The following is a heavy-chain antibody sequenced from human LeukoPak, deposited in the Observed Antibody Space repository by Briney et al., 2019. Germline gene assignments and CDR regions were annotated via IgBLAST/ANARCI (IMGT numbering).Heavy chain of an antibody. D-gene: IGHD5-24*01. J-gene: IGHJ4*02. CDR1: GYTFTGYY. CDR2: INPNSGGT. V-gene: IGHV1-2*02. CDR3: ARDRPADDYNYELDY. Sequence: ASVKVSCKASGYTFTGYYMHWVRQAPGQGLEWMGWINPNSGGTNYAQKFQGRVTMTRDTSISTAYMELSRLRSDDTAVYYCARDRPADDYNYELDYWGQGTLVTVSS.